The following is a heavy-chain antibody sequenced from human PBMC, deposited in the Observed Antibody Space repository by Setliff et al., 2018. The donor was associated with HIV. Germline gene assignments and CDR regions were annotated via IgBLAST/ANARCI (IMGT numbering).Heavy chain of an antibody. CDR3: ARGYSSSWYDS. D-gene: IGHD6-13*01. CDR2: VYTSGST. CDR1: GGSISSHY. V-gene: IGHV4-4*08. J-gene: IGHJ5*01. Sequence: SETLSLTCSVSGGSISSHYWSWIRQSPGKGLEWIGYVYTSGSTNYNPSLKNRVTISVDTSKNQFSLRLSSVTAADTAVYYCARGYSSSWYDSWGQGTLVTVSS.